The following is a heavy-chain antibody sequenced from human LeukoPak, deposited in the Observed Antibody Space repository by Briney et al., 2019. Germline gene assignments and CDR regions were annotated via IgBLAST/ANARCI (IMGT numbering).Heavy chain of an antibody. CDR2: ISAYNGNT. V-gene: IGHV1-18*04. D-gene: IGHD3-9*01. CDR3: ARDRGLRYFHDAFDI. J-gene: IGHJ3*02. Sequence: VASVKVSCKASGYTFTSYGISWVRQAPGQGLEWMGWISAYNGNTNYAQKLQGRVTMTTDTSTSTAYMELRSLRSDDTAVYYCARDRGLRYFHDAFDIWGQGTMVTVSS. CDR1: GYTFTSYG.